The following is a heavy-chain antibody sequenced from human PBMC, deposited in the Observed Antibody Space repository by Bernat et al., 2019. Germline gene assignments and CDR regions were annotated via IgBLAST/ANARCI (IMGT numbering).Heavy chain of an antibody. CDR3: ARDRGARQTNDAFDI. V-gene: IGHV1-69*09. Sequence: QVQLVQSGAEVKKPGASVKVSCKASGYTFTGYYMHWVRQAPGQGLEWMGRIIPILGIANYAQKFQGRVTITADKSTSTAYMELSSLRSEDTAVYYCARDRGARQTNDAFDIWGQGTMVTVSS. J-gene: IGHJ3*02. CDR2: IIPILGIA. CDR1: GYTFTGYY.